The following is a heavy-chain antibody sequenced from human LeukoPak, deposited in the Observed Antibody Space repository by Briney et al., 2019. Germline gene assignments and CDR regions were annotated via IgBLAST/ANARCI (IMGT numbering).Heavy chain of an antibody. J-gene: IGHJ4*02. D-gene: IGHD2-21*01. V-gene: IGHV3-30*03. CDR1: GFTFSDYG. CDR2: ISKDGSSK. CDR3: ARTGYLHQYFDP. Sequence: GGSLRLSCEVSGFTFSDYGMHWLRQVPGKGLEWVALISKDGSSKHYADSVKGRFTISRDNSMNTLYLQMDSLRDEDTAVYNCARTGYLHQYFDPWGQGTLVTVSS.